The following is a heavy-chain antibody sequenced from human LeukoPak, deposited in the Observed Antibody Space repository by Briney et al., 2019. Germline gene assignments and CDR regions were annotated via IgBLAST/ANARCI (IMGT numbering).Heavy chain of an antibody. CDR3: ARAYYYDSSGYYGAYFDY. V-gene: IGHV3-43*02. CDR2: ISGDGATT. Sequence: GGSLRLSCAASGFTFDNYAMHWVREAPGKGLEWVSLISGDGATTYYADSVKGRFTISRDNSKNSLYLQMNSLRAEDTALYYCARAYYYDSSGYYGAYFDYWGQGTLVTVSS. D-gene: IGHD3-22*01. J-gene: IGHJ4*02. CDR1: GFTFDNYA.